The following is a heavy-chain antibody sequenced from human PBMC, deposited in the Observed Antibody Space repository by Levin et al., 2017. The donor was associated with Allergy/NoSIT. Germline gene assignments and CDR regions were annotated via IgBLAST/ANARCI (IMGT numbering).Heavy chain of an antibody. CDR2: INHSGST. J-gene: IGHJ6*02. V-gene: IGHV4-34*01. CDR1: GGSFSGYY. Sequence: NSSETLSLTCAVYGGSFSGYYWSWIRQPPGKGLEWIGEINHSGSTNYNPSLKSRVTISVDTSKNQFSLKLSSVTAADTAVYYCARYCTNGVCRRYYYGMDVWGQGTTVTVSS. D-gene: IGHD2-8*01. CDR3: ARYCTNGVCRRYYYGMDV.